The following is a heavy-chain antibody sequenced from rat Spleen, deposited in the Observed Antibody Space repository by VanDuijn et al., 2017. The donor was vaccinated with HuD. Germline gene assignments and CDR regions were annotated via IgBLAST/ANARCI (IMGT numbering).Heavy chain of an antibody. Sequence: EVQLVESGGGLVQPGRSMKLSCAASGFTFSNYDMAWVRQAPGKGLEWVASITNTGSNTFYRDSVKGRFTISRDNDKSTLHLQMDSLRSEDTATYYCTTWDYYDNRFDYWGQGVMVTVSS. CDR1: GFTFSNYD. V-gene: IGHV5-25*01. CDR3: TTWDYYDNRFDY. CDR2: ITNTGSNT. D-gene: IGHD1-6*01. J-gene: IGHJ2*01.